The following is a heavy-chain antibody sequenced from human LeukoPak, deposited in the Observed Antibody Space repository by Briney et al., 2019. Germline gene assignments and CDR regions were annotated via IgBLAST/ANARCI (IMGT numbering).Heavy chain of an antibody. Sequence: SEALSLTCTVSGGSISSYYWSWIRQPPGKGLEWIGYIYYSGSTNYNPSLKSRVTISVDTSKNQFSLKLSSVTAADTAVYYCARGHHNWASYYGMDVWGQGTTVTVSS. V-gene: IGHV4-59*12. D-gene: IGHD1-1*01. CDR1: GGSISSYY. CDR2: IYYSGST. CDR3: ARGHHNWASYYGMDV. J-gene: IGHJ6*02.